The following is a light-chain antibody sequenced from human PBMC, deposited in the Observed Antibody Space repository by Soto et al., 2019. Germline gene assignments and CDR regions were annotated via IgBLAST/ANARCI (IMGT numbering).Light chain of an antibody. CDR3: QQYSSSPLT. CDR2: GAS. CDR1: QRVRSSH. Sequence: EIVLTRSPVTLSLSPGDISTLVCGSRQRVRSSHLAWYQQKPGQAPRLLIYGASSRATGIPDRFSGSGSGTDFTLTISRLEPEDFAVYHCQQYSSSPLTFGGGTKVDIK. V-gene: IGKV3-20*01. J-gene: IGKJ4*01.